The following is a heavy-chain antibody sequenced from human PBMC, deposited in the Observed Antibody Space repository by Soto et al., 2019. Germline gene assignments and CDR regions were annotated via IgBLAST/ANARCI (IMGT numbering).Heavy chain of an antibody. CDR3: ARAPLPKLRFLEWYYYYYGMDV. Sequence: SVKVSCKASGGTFSSYAISWVRQAPGQGLEWMGGIIPIFGTANYAQKFQGRVTITADESTSTAYMELSSLRSEDTAVYYCARAPLPKLRFLEWYYYYYGMDVWGQGTTVTVSS. CDR2: IIPIFGTA. J-gene: IGHJ6*02. V-gene: IGHV1-69*13. CDR1: GGTFSSYA. D-gene: IGHD3-3*01.